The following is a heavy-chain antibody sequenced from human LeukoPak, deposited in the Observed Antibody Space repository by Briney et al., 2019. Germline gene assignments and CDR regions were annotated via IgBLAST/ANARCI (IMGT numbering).Heavy chain of an antibody. CDR2: ITNSGDST. CDR3: TKDYCGKFCSAV. V-gene: IGHV3-23*01. D-gene: IGHD3-9*01. Sequence: GGSLRLSCAASGFTFSSYWMHWVRQAPGKGLEWVSTITNSGDSTYYVDSVKGRFTISRDNSKNTLYLQMNSLRAEDTAKYYCTKDYCGKFCSAVWGQGTTVTVSS. J-gene: IGHJ6*02. CDR1: GFTFSSYW.